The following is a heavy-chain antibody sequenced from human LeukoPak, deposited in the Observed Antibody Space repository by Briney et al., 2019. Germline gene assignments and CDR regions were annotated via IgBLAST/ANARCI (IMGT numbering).Heavy chain of an antibody. CDR1: GFTFSRYS. D-gene: IGHD6-19*01. V-gene: IGHV3-7*01. CDR2: IKPDGSGK. Sequence: PGGSLRLSCLASGFTFSRYSMKWVRQAPGKGLEWVANIKPDGSGKNYVDSVKGRFTISRDNAKNSLYLQMKGLRVEDTAVYYCSSQPAVLDLDCWGQGSLVTVSS. J-gene: IGHJ4*02. CDR3: SSQPAVLDLDC.